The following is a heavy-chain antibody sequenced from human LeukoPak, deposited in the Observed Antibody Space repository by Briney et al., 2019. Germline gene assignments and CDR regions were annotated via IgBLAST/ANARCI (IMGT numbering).Heavy chain of an antibody. J-gene: IGHJ3*02. CDR1: GGSFSGYY. CDR3: ARDQNYYDSSGPQPHDAFDI. Sequence: SETLSLTCAVYGGSFSGYYWSWIRQPPGKGLEWIGEINHSGSTNYNPSLKSRVTISVDTSKNQFSLKLSSVTAADTAVYYCARDQNYYDSSGPQPHDAFDIWGQGTMVTVSS. D-gene: IGHD3-22*01. V-gene: IGHV4-34*01. CDR2: INHSGST.